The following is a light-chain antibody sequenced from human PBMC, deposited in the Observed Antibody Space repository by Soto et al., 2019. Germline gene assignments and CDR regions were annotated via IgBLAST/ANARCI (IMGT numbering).Light chain of an antibody. CDR2: GVS. CDR3: ISYTGSSTSYV. CDR1: SSDVGAYNY. V-gene: IGLV2-14*01. Sequence: QSALTQPASVSASPGQSITISCSGTSSDVGAYNYVAWYQQFPGKTPKLIIYGVSSWPSGVSSRFSGSKSGNTASLTISGLQAEDKADYYCISYTGSSTSYVFGTGTKLTVL. J-gene: IGLJ1*01.